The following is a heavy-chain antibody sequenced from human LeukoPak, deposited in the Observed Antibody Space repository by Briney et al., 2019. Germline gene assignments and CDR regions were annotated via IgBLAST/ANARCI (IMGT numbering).Heavy chain of an antibody. CDR3: ARVQGYCSSTSCPNWFDP. J-gene: IGHJ5*02. D-gene: IGHD2-2*01. Sequence: PSETLSLTCTVSGRSISSYYWSWIRQPPGKGLEWIGYIYYSGSTNYNPSLKSRVTISVDTSKNQFSLKLSSVTAADTAVYYCARVQGYCSSTSCPNWFDPWGQGTLVTVSS. CDR2: IYYSGST. CDR1: GRSISSYY. V-gene: IGHV4-59*13.